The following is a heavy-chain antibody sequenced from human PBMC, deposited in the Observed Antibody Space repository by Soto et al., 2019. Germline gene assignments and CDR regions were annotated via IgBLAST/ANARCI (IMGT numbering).Heavy chain of an antibody. CDR2: IKQDGSEK. D-gene: IGHD2-2*01. CDR1: GFTFSSYW. CDR3: ARVPFGDIVVVPAAPTDAFDT. Sequence: PGGSLRLSCAASGFTFSSYWMSWVRQAPGKGLEWVANIKQDGSEKYYVDSVKGRFTISRDNAKNSLYLQMNSLRAEDTAVYYCARVPFGDIVVVPAAPTDAFDTWGQGTMVTVSS. J-gene: IGHJ3*02. V-gene: IGHV3-7*01.